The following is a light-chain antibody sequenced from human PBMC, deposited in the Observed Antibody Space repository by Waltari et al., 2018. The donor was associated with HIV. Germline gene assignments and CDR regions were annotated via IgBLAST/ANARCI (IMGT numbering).Light chain of an antibody. CDR3: SSYTTTNTVV. V-gene: IGLV2-14*03. CDR2: DVA. CDR1: SSDISTYNF. Sequence: QSALTQPASVSGSPGQSITISCSGTSSDISTYNFVSWYQKHPDKAPKLLIYDVATRPSGVPRRFSGSKSGDTASLTISAIQADDEADYFCSSYTTTNTVVFGGGTKVSVL. J-gene: IGLJ2*01.